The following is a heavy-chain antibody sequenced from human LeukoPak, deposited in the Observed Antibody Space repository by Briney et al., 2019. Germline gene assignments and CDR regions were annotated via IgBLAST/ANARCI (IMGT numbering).Heavy chain of an antibody. CDR2: INPNSGGT. D-gene: IGHD1-14*01. J-gene: IGHJ5*02. V-gene: IGHV1-2*02. CDR1: GYTFTGYY. Sequence: ASVKVSRKASGYTFTGYYMHWVRQAPGQGLEWMGWINPNSGGTNYAQKFQGRVTMTRDTSISTAYMGLSRLRSDDTAVYYCARDRSNRGFDPWGQGTLVTVSS. CDR3: ARDRSNRGFDP.